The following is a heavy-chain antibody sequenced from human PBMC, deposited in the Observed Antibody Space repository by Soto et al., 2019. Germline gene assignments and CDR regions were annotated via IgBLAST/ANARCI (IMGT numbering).Heavy chain of an antibody. CDR1: GESFGGFY. CDR2: ISHTATT. V-gene: IGHV4-34*01. Sequence: QVQLQQWGAGLLKPSETLSLTCVVYGESFGGFYWSWVRQSPGKGLEGIGEISHTATTAYSPSLKSRVSISADTSKKQFSLTLTSVTAADTAVYYCVHSPNVAVDHWGHGTLVTFSS. D-gene: IGHD2-15*01. J-gene: IGHJ4*01. CDR3: VHSPNVAVDH.